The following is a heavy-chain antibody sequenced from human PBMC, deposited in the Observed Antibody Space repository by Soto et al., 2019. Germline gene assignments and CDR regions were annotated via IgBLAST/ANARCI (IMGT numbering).Heavy chain of an antibody. D-gene: IGHD6-13*01. CDR1: GFRFSDYA. CDR2: ISESGGST. V-gene: IGHV3-23*01. CDR3: AKRSLYSSGWYSPILDY. Sequence: GSLRLSCAAPGFRFSDYAMSWVRQAPGKGLEWVSVISESGGSTHYADSVRGRFTGSRDNSKNSLSLRMNSLRDEDTAVYFWAKRSLYSSGWYSPILDYWGQGALVTVSS. J-gene: IGHJ4*02.